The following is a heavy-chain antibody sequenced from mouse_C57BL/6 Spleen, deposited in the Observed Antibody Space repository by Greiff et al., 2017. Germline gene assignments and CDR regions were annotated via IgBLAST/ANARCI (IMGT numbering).Heavy chain of an antibody. CDR1: GYSFTGYY. V-gene: IGHV1-42*01. J-gene: IGHJ2*01. CDR3: ARLGTTVVAFDY. D-gene: IGHD1-1*01. CDR2: INPSTGGT. Sequence: EVQLQQSGPELVQPGASVKISCKASGYSFTGYYMNWVKQSPEKSLEWIGEINPSTGGTTYNQKFKAKATLTVDKSSSTAYMQLKSLASEDSAVYYCARLGTTVVAFDYWGQGTTLTVSS.